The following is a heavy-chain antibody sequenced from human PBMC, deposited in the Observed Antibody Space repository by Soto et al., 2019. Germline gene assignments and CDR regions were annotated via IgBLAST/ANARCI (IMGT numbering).Heavy chain of an antibody. CDR2: ISSSSSTI. V-gene: IGHV3-48*02. D-gene: IGHD6-13*01. CDR1: GFTFSSYS. J-gene: IGHJ4*02. CDR3: AKDGQEAAAAGHFDY. Sequence: PGGSLRLSCAASGFTFSSYSMNWVRQAPGKGLEWVSYISSSSSTIYYADSVKGRFTISRDNAKNSLYLQMNSLRDEDTAVYYCAKDGQEAAAAGHFDYWGQGTLVTVSS.